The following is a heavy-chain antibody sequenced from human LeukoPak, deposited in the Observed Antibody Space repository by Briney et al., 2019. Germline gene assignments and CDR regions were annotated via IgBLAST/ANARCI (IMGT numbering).Heavy chain of an antibody. Sequence: SKTLSLTCAVSGTSFSGYYWTWFRQPPGKGLEWIGYIYYSGTTNYNPSISSGNTMRVDSFRNQSPLYLSPVSDADTAVYYCARGLRGYSNGDDAFDIWGQGTMVTVSS. V-gene: IGHV4-59*01. CDR1: GTSFSGYY. D-gene: IGHD6-19*01. CDR3: ARGLRGYSNGDDAFDI. CDR2: IYYSGTT. J-gene: IGHJ3*02.